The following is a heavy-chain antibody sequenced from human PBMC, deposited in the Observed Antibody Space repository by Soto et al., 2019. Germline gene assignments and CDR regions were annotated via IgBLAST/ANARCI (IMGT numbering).Heavy chain of an antibody. CDR2: TYYRSKWYN. V-gene: IGHV6-1*01. CDR1: GDSVSSNSAA. D-gene: IGHD6-19*01. CDR3: ARDRSGIAVAATQTTYYYYGMYV. J-gene: IGHJ6*02. Sequence: SPTLSLTCAISGDSVSSNSAAWNWIRQSPSRGLAWLGRTYYRSKWYNDYAVSVKCRQTINPDTSKNQFSMQLNYVTPEDTAVYYCARDRSGIAVAATQTTYYYYGMYVWGQGTTGTVSS.